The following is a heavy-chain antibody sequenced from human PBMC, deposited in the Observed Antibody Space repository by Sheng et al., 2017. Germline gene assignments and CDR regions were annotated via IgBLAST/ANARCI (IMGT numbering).Heavy chain of an antibody. CDR2: IRAGGDIA. CDR3: AKGLGTSGYHDY. CDR1: GFTFSSYA. J-gene: IGHJ4*02. V-gene: IGHV3-23*04. Sequence: EVQLVDSGGGLVQPVGSLRLSCVASGFTFSSYAMSWVRQAPGKGLEWVSGIRAGGDIAYYADSVKGRFTISRDNSENTLYLQLNSLRVEDTAVYYCAKGLGTSGYHDYWGQGTLVTVSS. D-gene: IGHD3-22*01.